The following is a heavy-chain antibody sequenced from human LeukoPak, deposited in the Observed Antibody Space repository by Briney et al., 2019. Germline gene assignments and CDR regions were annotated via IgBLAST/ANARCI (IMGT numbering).Heavy chain of an antibody. Sequence: GGSLRLSCAASGFTVSSNHMSWVRQAPGKGLEWVSVIYSGGSTYYADSVKGRFTISRDNSKNTLYLQMNSLRAEDTAVYYCASCSGTDHYYYYYYMDVWGKGTTVTISS. CDR1: GFTVSSNH. J-gene: IGHJ6*03. V-gene: IGHV3-53*01. D-gene: IGHD3-10*02. CDR3: ASCSGTDHYYYYYYMDV. CDR2: IYSGGST.